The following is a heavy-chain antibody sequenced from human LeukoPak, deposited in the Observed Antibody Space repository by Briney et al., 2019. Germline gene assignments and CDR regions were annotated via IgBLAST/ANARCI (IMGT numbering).Heavy chain of an antibody. CDR3: ARANMVRGVCLFFDRNWFDP. J-gene: IGHJ5*02. Sequence: ASVKVSCKASGYTFTGYYMHWVRQAPGQGLELMGWINPNSGGTNYAQKFQGRVTMTRDTSISTAYMELSGLRSDDTAVYYCARANMVRGVCLFFDRNWFDPWGQGTLVTVSS. CDR2: INPNSGGT. CDR1: GYTFTGYY. V-gene: IGHV1-2*02. D-gene: IGHD3-10*01.